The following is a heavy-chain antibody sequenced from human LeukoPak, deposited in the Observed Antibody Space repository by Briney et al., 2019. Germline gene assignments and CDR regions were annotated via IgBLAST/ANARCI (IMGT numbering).Heavy chain of an antibody. D-gene: IGHD3-9*01. CDR1: GFIFCSYA. CDR3: ARGQDYDILTGYHPPYFDY. V-gene: IGHV3-23*01. Sequence: GGSLRLSCAASGFIFCSYAMNWVRQAPGKGLEWVSTISGSGGSTDYADSVKGRFTISRDNSKNTLYLQMNSLRAEDTAVYYCARGQDYDILTGYHPPYFDYWGQGTLVTVSS. CDR2: ISGSGGST. J-gene: IGHJ4*02.